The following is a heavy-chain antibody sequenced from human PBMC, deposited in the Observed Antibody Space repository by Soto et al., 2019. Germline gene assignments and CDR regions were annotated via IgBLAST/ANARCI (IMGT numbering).Heavy chain of an antibody. CDR1: GGTFSSYA. CDR3: ARKRLQLLWFGELAR. V-gene: IGHV1-69*13. Sequence: GASVKVSCKASGGTFSSYAIIWVRQAPGQGLEWMGGIIPIFGTANYAQKFQGRVTITADESTSTAYMELSSLRSEDTAVYYCARKRLQLLWFGELARWGQGTLVTVSS. CDR2: IIPIFGTA. J-gene: IGHJ4*02. D-gene: IGHD3-10*01.